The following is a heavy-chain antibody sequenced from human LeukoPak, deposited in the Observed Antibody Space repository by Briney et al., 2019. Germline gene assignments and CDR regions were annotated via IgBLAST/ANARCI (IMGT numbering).Heavy chain of an antibody. D-gene: IGHD2-21*02. Sequence: GGSLRLSCAASGFSLSNYGMHWVRQAPGRGLEWVAVISYDGSNKYYADSVKGRFTISRDNSKNTLYLQMNSLRAEDTAVYYCAKEGDVYCGGDCYRFFVYWGEGTLVTVSS. CDR1: GFSLSNYG. CDR2: ISYDGSNK. CDR3: AKEGDVYCGGDCYRFFVY. J-gene: IGHJ4*02. V-gene: IGHV3-30*18.